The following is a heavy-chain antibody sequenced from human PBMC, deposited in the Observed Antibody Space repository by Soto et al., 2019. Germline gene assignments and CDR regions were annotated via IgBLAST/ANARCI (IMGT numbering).Heavy chain of an antibody. D-gene: IGHD2-8*01. CDR3: ARGDSTDCSNGVCSFFYNHDMDV. CDR1: GYSFTDYH. CDR2: INPKSGGT. J-gene: IGHJ6*02. V-gene: IGHV1-2*04. Sequence: ASVKVSCKASGYSFTDYHIHWVRQAPGQGLEWLGRINPKSGGTSTAQKFQGWVTMTTETSISTASMELTRLTSDDTAIYYCARGDSTDCSNGVCSFFYNHDMDVWGQGTTVTVSS.